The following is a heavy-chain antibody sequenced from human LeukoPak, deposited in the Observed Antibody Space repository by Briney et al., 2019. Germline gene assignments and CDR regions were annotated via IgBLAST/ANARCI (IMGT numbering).Heavy chain of an antibody. D-gene: IGHD1-26*01. CDR1: GFTVSSNY. Sequence: PGGSLRLSCAASGFTVSSNYMSWVRQAPGKGLEWVSVIYSGGSTYYADSVKGRFTISRDNSKNTLYLQMNSLRAEDTAVYYCARAALPRSYSDGNWFDPWGQGTLVTVSS. CDR2: IYSGGST. V-gene: IGHV3-53*01. J-gene: IGHJ5*02. CDR3: ARAALPRSYSDGNWFDP.